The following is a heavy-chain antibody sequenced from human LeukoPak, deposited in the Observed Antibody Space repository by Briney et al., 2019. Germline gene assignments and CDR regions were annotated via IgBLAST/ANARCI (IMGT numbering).Heavy chain of an antibody. CDR2: ISGDGDTT. CDR3: ARDIAPQPPPVGVFYI. CDR1: GFTFDEYA. J-gene: IGHJ6*01. V-gene: IGHV3-43*02. Sequence: GGSLRLSCVASGFTFDEYAMHWVRQAPGKGVEWVSVISGDGDTTYYADSLKGRFTNSRDNSKNSLYLQFDSLRTEDTALYFCARDIAPQPPPVGVFYIRGQGTRVTVSS. D-gene: IGHD2-8*01.